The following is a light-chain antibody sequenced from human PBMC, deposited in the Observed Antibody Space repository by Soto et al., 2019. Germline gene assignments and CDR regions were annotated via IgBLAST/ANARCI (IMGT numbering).Light chain of an antibody. CDR3: AAYTTSSTYV. J-gene: IGLJ1*01. CDR1: SSDVGGVNY. CDR2: DVS. V-gene: IGLV2-14*03. Sequence: QSALTQPASVSGSPGQSIAISCTGTSSDVGGVNYVSWYQQHPGKAPKFMIYDVSSRPSGVSDRFSGSKSGNTASLTISGRQAEDEADYYCAAYTTSSTYVFGTGTKLTVL.